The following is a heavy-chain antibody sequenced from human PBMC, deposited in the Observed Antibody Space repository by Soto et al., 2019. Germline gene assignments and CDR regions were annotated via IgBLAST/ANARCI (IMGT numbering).Heavy chain of an antibody. Sequence: GGSLRLSCAASGFTFSSYSMHWVRQAPGKGLEWVAATSFDGNSKYFADSVKGRFTISRDNSKNTLSLQMNSLGADDSAVYYCARGRSVIDHDDFEYWGQGTLVTVSS. J-gene: IGHJ4*02. V-gene: IGHV3-30-3*01. CDR1: GFTFSSYS. CDR2: TSFDGNSK. D-gene: IGHD2-21*01. CDR3: ARGRSVIDHDDFEY.